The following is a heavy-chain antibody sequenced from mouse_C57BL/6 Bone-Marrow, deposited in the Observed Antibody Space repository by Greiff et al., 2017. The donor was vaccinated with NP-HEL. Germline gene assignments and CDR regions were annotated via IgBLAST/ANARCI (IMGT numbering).Heavy chain of an antibody. V-gene: IGHV1-80*01. CDR3: ARVEDSWFAY. Sequence: VKLQESGAELVKPGASVKISCKASGYAFSSYWMNWVKQRPGKGLEWIGQIYPGDGDTNYNGKFKGKATLTADKSSSTAYMQLSSLTSEDSAVYFCARVEDSWFAYWGQGTLVTVSA. CDR1: GYAFSSYW. J-gene: IGHJ3*01. CDR2: IYPGDGDT.